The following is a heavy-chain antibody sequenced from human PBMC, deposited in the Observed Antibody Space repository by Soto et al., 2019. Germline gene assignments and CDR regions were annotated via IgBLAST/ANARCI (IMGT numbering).Heavy chain of an antibody. D-gene: IGHD1-26*01. V-gene: IGHV1-46*01. Sequence: ASVKVSCKASGYTFTNYYIHWVRQAPGQGLEWMGIINPSGGGTSYAQKLQGRVTMTTDTSTSTAYMELRSLRSDDTAIYYCARDRRDSVADRRSFDVWGQGTMVTVSS. CDR1: GYTFTNYY. CDR3: ARDRRDSVADRRSFDV. CDR2: INPSGGGT. J-gene: IGHJ3*01.